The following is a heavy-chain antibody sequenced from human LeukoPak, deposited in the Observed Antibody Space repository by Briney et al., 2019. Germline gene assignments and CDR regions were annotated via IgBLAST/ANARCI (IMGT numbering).Heavy chain of an antibody. CDR1: GGSINSDGHY. CDR2: IYYGASA. V-gene: IGHV4-31*03. CDR3: ARGYSGYDKKDYYHYYYMDV. J-gene: IGHJ6*03. Sequence: SQTLSLTCTVSGGSINSDGHYWTWIRQPPGKGLEWIGYIYYGASAYYNPSLKSRVTISADRPKNQFSLKLTSVTAADTAVYYCARGYSGYDKKDYYHYYYMDVWGKGTAVTVSS. D-gene: IGHD5-12*01.